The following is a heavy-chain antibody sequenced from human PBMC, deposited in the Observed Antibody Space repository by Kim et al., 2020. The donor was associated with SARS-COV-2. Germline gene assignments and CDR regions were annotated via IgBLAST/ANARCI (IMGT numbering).Heavy chain of an antibody. J-gene: IGHJ4*02. V-gene: IGHV1-18*01. CDR2: T. CDR3: ARVREPTGVDY. D-gene: IGHD3-10*01. Sequence: TNYAQKLQGRVTMTTDTSTSTAYMELRSLRSDDTAVYYCARVREPTGVDYWGQGTLVTVSS.